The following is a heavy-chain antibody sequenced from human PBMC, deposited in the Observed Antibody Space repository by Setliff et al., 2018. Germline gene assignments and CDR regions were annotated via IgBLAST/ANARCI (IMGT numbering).Heavy chain of an antibody. Sequence: SETLSLTCAVYGGSFSGYYWSWIRQPPGKGLEWIGEINHSGSTNYNPSLKSRVTISVDTSKNQFSLKLSSVTAADTAVYYCARRSGWPNWFDPWGQGTLVTVFS. V-gene: IGHV4-34*01. D-gene: IGHD6-19*01. J-gene: IGHJ5*02. CDR3: ARRSGWPNWFDP. CDR2: INHSGST. CDR1: GGSFSGYY.